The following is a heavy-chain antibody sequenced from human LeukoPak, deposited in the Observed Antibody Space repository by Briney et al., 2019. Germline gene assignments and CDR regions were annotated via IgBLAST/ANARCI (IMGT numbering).Heavy chain of an antibody. Sequence: ASVTVSCKTSGYTFTGYYMHWVRQAPGQGLEWMGWINPNSGGTNYAQKFQGRVTMTRDTSISTAYMELSRLRSDDTAVYYCARWESNTAMVDDAFDIWGQGTMVTVSS. V-gene: IGHV1-2*02. D-gene: IGHD5-18*01. CDR1: GYTFTGYY. CDR3: ARWESNTAMVDDAFDI. CDR2: INPNSGGT. J-gene: IGHJ3*02.